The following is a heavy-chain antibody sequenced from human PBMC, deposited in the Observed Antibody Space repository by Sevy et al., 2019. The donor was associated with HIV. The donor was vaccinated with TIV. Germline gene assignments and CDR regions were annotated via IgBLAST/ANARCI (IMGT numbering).Heavy chain of an antibody. D-gene: IGHD6-13*01. V-gene: IGHV1-2*02. CDR3: ARGRIAAAGGHYFDY. Sequence: ASVKVSCKASGYTFTGYYMYWVRQAPGQGLEWLGWINPNSGATNYAQKFQGRVTMTRDTSIRTAYMELGRLRSDETAIYYCARGRIAAAGGHYFDYWGQGTLVTVSS. CDR2: INPNSGAT. J-gene: IGHJ4*02. CDR1: GYTFTGYY.